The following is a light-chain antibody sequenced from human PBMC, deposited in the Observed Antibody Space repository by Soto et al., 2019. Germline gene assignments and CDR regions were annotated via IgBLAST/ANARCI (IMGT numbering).Light chain of an antibody. CDR2: DAS. V-gene: IGKV3-15*01. CDR1: QSVSSY. Sequence: EIVMTQPPATLSVSPADRATLSCRASQSVSSYLAWYQQKAGQAPRLLIYDASNRATGIPARFSGSGSGTEFTLTISSLQSEDFAVYFCQQYNIWPQTFGQGTKVDIK. CDR3: QQYNIWPQT. J-gene: IGKJ1*01.